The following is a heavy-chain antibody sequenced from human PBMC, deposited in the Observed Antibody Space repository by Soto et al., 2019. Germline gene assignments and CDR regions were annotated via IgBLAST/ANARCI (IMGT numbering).Heavy chain of an antibody. CDR1: GFTFSSYA. CDR3: AKAGLLYWFDP. D-gene: IGHD3-10*01. CDR2: ISGSGGST. J-gene: IGHJ5*02. V-gene: IGHV3-23*01. Sequence: HPGGSLRLSCAASGFTFSSYAKSWVRQAPGKGLEWVSSISGSGGSTYYADSVKGRFTISRDNSKNTLYLQMNSLRAEDTAVYYCAKAGLLYWFDPWGQGTLVTVSS.